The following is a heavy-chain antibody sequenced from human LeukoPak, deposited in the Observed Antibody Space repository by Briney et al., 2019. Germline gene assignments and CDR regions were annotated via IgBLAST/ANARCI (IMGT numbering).Heavy chain of an antibody. CDR3: ARAQFRDYYFDY. J-gene: IGHJ4*02. V-gene: IGHV1-18*01. CDR1: GYSFATYG. D-gene: IGHD3-10*01. CDR2: ISAYSGST. Sequence: GASVKVSCKASGYSFATYGFSWVRQAPGQGLEWMGWISAYSGSTNYARKFQGRVTMTTDTSTGTAYMELRSLRSDDTAVYFCARAQFRDYYFDYWGQGTLVTVSS.